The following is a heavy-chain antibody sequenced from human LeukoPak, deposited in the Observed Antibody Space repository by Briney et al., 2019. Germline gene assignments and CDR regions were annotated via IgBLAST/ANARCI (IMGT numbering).Heavy chain of an antibody. CDR2: VNPDDSDT. D-gene: IGHD3-10*01. CDR1: GYSFTSHW. V-gene: IGHV5-51*01. CDR3: ARLRWPRGGRSSFDY. Sequence: GESLKISCKGSGYSFTSHWIGWVRQMPGKGGEWMGIVNPDDSDTIYSPSFQGQVTISADESITTAYLQWSSLKASDTAMYYCARLRWPRGGRSSFDYWGQGALVTVSS. J-gene: IGHJ4*02.